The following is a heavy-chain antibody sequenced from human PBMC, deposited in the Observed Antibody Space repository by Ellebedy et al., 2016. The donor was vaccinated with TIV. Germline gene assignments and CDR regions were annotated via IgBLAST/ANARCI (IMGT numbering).Heavy chain of an antibody. CDR1: GGTFSSYA. CDR3: ARISRITIFGVVN. J-gene: IGHJ4*02. Sequence: AASVKVSCKASGGTFSSYAISWVRQAPGQGLEWMGRIIPILGIANYAQKFQGRVTITADKSTSTAYVELSSLRSEDTAVYYCARISRITIFGVVNWGQGTLVTVSS. D-gene: IGHD3-3*01. V-gene: IGHV1-69*04. CDR2: IIPILGIA.